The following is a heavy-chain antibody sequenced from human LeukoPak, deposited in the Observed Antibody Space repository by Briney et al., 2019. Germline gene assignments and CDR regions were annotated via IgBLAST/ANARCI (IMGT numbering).Heavy chain of an antibody. CDR1: GYTFTDYY. CDR2: INPNSGDT. Sequence: ASVKVSFKASGYTFTDYYIHWVRQAPGQGLEWMGWINPNSGDTDFAQKFQGMVTMTRDTSISTAYMELSRLRSDDTAVFYCARSNTSGYYPPTLRYWGQGNLVAVSS. V-gene: IGHV1-2*02. D-gene: IGHD3-22*01. J-gene: IGHJ4*02. CDR3: ARSNTSGYYPPTLRY.